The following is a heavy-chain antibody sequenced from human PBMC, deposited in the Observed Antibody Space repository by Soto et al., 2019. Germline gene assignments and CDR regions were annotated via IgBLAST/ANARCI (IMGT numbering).Heavy chain of an antibody. CDR3: ARERQQQLVPFDY. D-gene: IGHD6-13*01. CDR1: GGTFSSYT. CDR2: IIPILGIA. Sequence: SVXVXXKASGGTFSSYTISWVRQAPGQGLEWMGRIIPILGIANYAQKFQGRVTITADKSTSTAYMELSSLRSEDTAVYYCARERQQQLVPFDYWGQGTLVTVSS. J-gene: IGHJ4*02. V-gene: IGHV1-69*04.